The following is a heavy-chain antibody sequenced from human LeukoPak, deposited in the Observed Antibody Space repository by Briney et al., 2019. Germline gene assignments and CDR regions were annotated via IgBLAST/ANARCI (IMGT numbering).Heavy chain of an antibody. CDR3: TRVGYIDEGIDY. D-gene: IGHD5-24*01. Sequence: GRSLRLSCVASGFPFSSYWMTWVRQTPGKGLEWVANIKQDGSKKSYVDSVKGRFTISRDNAKNSLYLQMNSLRAEDTAIYYCTRVGYIDEGIDYWGQGTLVTVSS. CDR1: GFPFSSYW. J-gene: IGHJ4*02. V-gene: IGHV3-7*04. CDR2: IKQDGSKK.